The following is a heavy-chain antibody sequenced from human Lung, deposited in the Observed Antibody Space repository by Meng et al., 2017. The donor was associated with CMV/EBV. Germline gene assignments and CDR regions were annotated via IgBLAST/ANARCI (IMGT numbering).Heavy chain of an antibody. Sequence: RASGYTFTGYYMLWVRQAPGQGLEWMGRINCNSGGTNYAQKFQGRVTMTRDTSINTAYMELSRLRSADTAVYYCAIFYGDYVPYPYWGQGTLVTVSS. CDR2: INCNSGGT. CDR3: AIFYGDYVPYPY. D-gene: IGHD4-17*01. CDR1: GYTFTGYY. J-gene: IGHJ4*02. V-gene: IGHV1-2*06.